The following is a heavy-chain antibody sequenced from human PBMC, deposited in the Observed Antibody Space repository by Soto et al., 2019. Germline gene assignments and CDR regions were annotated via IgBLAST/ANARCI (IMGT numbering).Heavy chain of an antibody. Sequence: VQLVDSGGGLVQPGGSLRLSCAASGFTFSNYATNWVRQAPGKGLEWVSTISNSGGSTNYADSVKGRFTISRDNSKNTLYLPMNSLRAEDTAVYHCAKVPLRPFYFDYWGHGTLVTVSS. CDR2: ISNSGGST. J-gene: IGHJ4*01. CDR3: AKVPLRPFYFDY. D-gene: IGHD4-17*01. V-gene: IGHV3-23*04. CDR1: GFTFSNYA.